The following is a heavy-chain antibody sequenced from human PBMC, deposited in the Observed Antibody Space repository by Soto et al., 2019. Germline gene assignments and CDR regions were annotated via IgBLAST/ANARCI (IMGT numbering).Heavy chain of an antibody. CDR3: TSTGVLYCSGGSCYSGVYYYGMDV. J-gene: IGHJ6*02. V-gene: IGHV3-73*02. D-gene: IGHD2-15*01. CDR1: GFTFSGSA. CDR2: IRSKANSYAT. Sequence: EVQLVESGGGLVQPGGSLKLSCAASGFTFSGSAMHWVRQAPGKGLEWVGRIRSKANSYATAYAASVKGRFTISRDDSKNTAYLQMNSLKTEDTAVYYCTSTGVLYCSGGSCYSGVYYYGMDVWGQGTTVTVSS.